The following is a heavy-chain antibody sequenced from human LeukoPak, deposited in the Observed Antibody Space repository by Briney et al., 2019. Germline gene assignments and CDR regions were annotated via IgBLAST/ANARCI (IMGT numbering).Heavy chain of an antibody. CDR2: IYSGGST. CDR3: ARGGDIAAAGTGVDY. D-gene: IGHD6-13*01. CDR1: GFTVSSNY. V-gene: IGHV3-66*01. Sequence: GGSLRLSCAASGFTVSSNYMSWVRQAPGKGLEWVSVIYSGGSTYYADSVKGRFTISRDNSKNTLYLQMNSLRAEDTAVYYCARGGDIAAAGTGVDYWGQGTLVTVSS. J-gene: IGHJ4*02.